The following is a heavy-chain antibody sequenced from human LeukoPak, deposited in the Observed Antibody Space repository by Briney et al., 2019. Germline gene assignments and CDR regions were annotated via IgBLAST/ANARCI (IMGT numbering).Heavy chain of an antibody. CDR2: INHSGST. Sequence: PSETLSLTCAVYGGSLSGYYWSWIRQPPGKELEWIGEINHSGSTNYNPSLKSRVTTSVDTSKNQFSLKLSSVTAADTAVYYCARKVVGGSYHNYWGQGTLVTVSS. CDR1: GGSLSGYY. J-gene: IGHJ4*02. CDR3: ARKVVGGSYHNY. V-gene: IGHV4-34*01. D-gene: IGHD3-10*01.